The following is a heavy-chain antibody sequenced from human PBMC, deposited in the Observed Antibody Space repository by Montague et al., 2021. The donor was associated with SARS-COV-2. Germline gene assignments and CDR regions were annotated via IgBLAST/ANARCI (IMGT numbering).Heavy chain of an antibody. CDR3: AGSLLEYYGMDV. Sequence: SLRLSCAASGFTFSSYGMHWVRQAPGKGLEWVAVISYGGSNKYYADSVKGRFTISRDNSKNTLYLQMNSLRAEDTAVYYCAGSLLEYYGMDVWGQGTTVTVSS. CDR2: ISYGGSNK. V-gene: IGHV3-30*03. CDR1: GFTFSSYG. D-gene: IGHD1-1*01. J-gene: IGHJ6*02.